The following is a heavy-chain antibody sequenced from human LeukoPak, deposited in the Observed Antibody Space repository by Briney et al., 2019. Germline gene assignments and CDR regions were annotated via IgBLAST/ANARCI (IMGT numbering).Heavy chain of an antibody. CDR1: GYTFSRHG. Sequence: ASVKVSCKTSGYTFSRHGITWVRQAPGQGLEWMGWVSGYNGNTNYAQSVQGRVTMTTDTSTNTAYMELRSLRSDDTAVYYCAKDIHPGLDSGASCCFDYWGQETPVTVSS. J-gene: IGHJ4*02. CDR2: VSGYNGNT. V-gene: IGHV1-18*01. CDR3: AKDIHPGLDSGASCCFDY. D-gene: IGHD3-22*01.